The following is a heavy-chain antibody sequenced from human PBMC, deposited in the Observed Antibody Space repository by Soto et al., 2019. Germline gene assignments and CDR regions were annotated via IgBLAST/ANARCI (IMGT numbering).Heavy chain of an antibody. D-gene: IGHD5-12*01. J-gene: IGHJ4*02. CDR3: ERTPRNLNIVATILDLGY. CDR2: INPNSGGT. Sequence: QVQLVQSGAAVKKPGASVKVSCKASGYTFTGYYMHWVRQAPGQGLEWMGWINPNSGGTNYTQQFQGRVTMTSDTSISTDYMELSRLRSYDTALYYWERTPRNLNIVATILDLGYWGQITLVNVSS. V-gene: IGHV1-2*02. CDR1: GYTFTGYY.